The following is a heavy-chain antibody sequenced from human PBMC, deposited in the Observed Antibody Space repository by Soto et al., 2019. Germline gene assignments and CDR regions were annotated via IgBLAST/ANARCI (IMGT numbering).Heavy chain of an antibody. Sequence: QVQLVESGGGVVQPGRSLRLSCAASGFTFSSYGMHWVRQAPGKGLEWVAVIWYDGSNKYYADSVKGRFTISRDNSKNTLYLQMNSLRAEDTAVYYCARDLGIAAAGTIFDWGQGPLVTVSS. CDR1: GFTFSSYG. D-gene: IGHD6-13*01. CDR3: ARDLGIAAAGTIFD. V-gene: IGHV3-33*01. J-gene: IGHJ4*02. CDR2: IWYDGSNK.